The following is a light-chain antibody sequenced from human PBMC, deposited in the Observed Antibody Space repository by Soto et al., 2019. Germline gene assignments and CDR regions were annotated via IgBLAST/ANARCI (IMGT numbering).Light chain of an antibody. CDR2: WAS. J-gene: IGKJ1*01. Sequence: DIVMTQSPDSLAVSLGERATINCKSSQSVLYSSNNKNYLAWYQQKPGQPPKLLIYWASTRESGVPDRFSGSGSATDFPLTISSLQAEDVSVYYYQQYYSTPPTFGQGTKVEIK. CDR3: QQYYSTPPT. V-gene: IGKV4-1*01. CDR1: QSVLYSSNNKNY.